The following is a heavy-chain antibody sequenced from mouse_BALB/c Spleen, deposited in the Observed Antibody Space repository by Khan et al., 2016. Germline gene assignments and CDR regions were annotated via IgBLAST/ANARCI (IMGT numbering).Heavy chain of an antibody. J-gene: IGHJ4*01. CDR2: ISYDGSN. V-gene: IGHV3-6*02. CDR1: GYSITSGYY. CDR3: AIYYRGSHYYYYAMVY. Sequence: EVQLQESGPGLVKPSQSLSLTCSVIGYSITSGYYWNWIRQFPGNKLEWMGYISYDGSNNYNPSLKNRISITRDTAKNQFFLKLNSVTTEDRATYYCAIYYRGSHYYYYAMVYCGPGTSVTVSS. D-gene: IGHD1-1*01.